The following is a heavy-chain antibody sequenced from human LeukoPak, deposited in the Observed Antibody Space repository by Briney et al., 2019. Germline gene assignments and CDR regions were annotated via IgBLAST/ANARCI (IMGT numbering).Heavy chain of an antibody. Sequence: ASVKVSCKASGGTFSSYAISWVRQAPGQGLEWMGRIIPILGIANYAQKFQGRVTITADKSTSTAYMELRSLRSDDTAVYYCARGSGWAYYFDYWGQGTLVTVSS. CDR1: GGTFSSYA. CDR2: IIPILGIA. CDR3: ARGSGWAYYFDY. J-gene: IGHJ4*02. V-gene: IGHV1-69*04. D-gene: IGHD6-19*01.